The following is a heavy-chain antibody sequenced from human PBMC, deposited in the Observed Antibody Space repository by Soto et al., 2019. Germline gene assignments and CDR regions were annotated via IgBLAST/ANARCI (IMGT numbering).Heavy chain of an antibody. J-gene: IGHJ4*02. V-gene: IGHV3-64D*06. Sequence: VGSLRLSCSASGFTFSSYAMHWVRQAPGKGLEYVSGVRGNGDPPFYADSVKGRFTISRDNSKNTLYLQMSSLSADDTAVYYCVKSRGGNNFDFFDWGQGALGTAPQ. CDR2: VRGNGDPP. D-gene: IGHD5-12*01. CDR1: GFTFSSYA. CDR3: VKSRGGNNFDFFD.